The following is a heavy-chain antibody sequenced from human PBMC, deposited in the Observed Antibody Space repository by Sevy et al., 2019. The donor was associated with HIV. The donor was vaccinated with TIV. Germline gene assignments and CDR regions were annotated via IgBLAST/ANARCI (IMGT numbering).Heavy chain of an antibody. CDR3: ASPGGHTYGSLLDY. CDR2: INPNSGGT. Sequence: ASVKVSCKASGYTFTDYYIHWVRQAPGQGLEWMAWINPNSGGTSYAQNFQGRVTVTRDTSISTIYMELRNLRSADTAVYYCASPGGHTYGSLLDYWGQGTLVTVSS. J-gene: IGHJ4*02. CDR1: GYTFTDYY. V-gene: IGHV1-2*02. D-gene: IGHD5-18*01.